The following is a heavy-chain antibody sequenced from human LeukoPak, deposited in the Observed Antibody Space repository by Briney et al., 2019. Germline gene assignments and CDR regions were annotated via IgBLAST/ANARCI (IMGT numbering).Heavy chain of an antibody. CDR3: AKGSITIFGVVMGNWFDP. V-gene: IGHV3-23*01. Sequence: GGSLRLSCAASGFTFSSYAMSWVRQAPGKGLEWVSAISGSGGSTYYADSVKGRFTISRDNSKNTLYLQMNSLRAEDTAVYYCAKGSITIFGVVMGNWFDPWGQGTLVTVSS. J-gene: IGHJ5*02. CDR1: GFTFSSYA. D-gene: IGHD3-3*01. CDR2: ISGSGGST.